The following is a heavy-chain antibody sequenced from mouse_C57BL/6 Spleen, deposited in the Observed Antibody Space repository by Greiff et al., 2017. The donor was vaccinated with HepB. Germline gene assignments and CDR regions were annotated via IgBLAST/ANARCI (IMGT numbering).Heavy chain of an antibody. V-gene: IGHV1-26*01. CDR1: GYTFTDYY. CDR2: INPNNGGT. D-gene: IGHD2-2*01. Sequence: EVQLQLSGPELVKPGASVKISCKASGYTFTDYYLNWVKQSHGKSLEWIGDINPNNGGTSYNQKFKGKATVTVDKSSSTAYMELRSLTSKDSAGDYCAISRVYGYVWYFDVWGTGTTVTVSS. CDR3: AISRVYGYVWYFDV. J-gene: IGHJ1*03.